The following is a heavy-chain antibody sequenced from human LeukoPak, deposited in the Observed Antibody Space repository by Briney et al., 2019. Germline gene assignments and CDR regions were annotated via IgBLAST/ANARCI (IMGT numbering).Heavy chain of an antibody. D-gene: IGHD6-19*01. V-gene: IGHV3-23*01. Sequence: GGSLRLSCAASGSTFSNYAMSWVRQAPGKGLEWVSVISGSGGSTYYADSVKGRFTISRDNSKNTLYLQMNSLRAEDTALYYCAKEPYSRGWNWFDPWGQGTLVTVSS. CDR1: GSTFSNYA. J-gene: IGHJ5*02. CDR3: AKEPYSRGWNWFDP. CDR2: ISGSGGST.